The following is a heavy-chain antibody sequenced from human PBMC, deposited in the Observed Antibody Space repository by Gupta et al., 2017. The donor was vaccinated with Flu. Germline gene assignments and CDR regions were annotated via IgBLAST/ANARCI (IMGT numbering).Heavy chain of an antibody. V-gene: IGHV4-39*02. Sequence: GKGLEWIATIYYSGITYYNPSLKSRVTISVDTSKNHFSLRLTSVTAADTAMYYCARLGRCIGGSCYPERVDFWGQGTLVTVSS. D-gene: IGHD2-15*01. J-gene: IGHJ4*02. CDR3: ARLGRCIGGSCYPERVDF. CDR2: IYYSGIT.